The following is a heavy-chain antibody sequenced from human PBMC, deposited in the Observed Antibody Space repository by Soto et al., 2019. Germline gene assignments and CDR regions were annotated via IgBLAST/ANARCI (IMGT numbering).Heavy chain of an antibody. CDR2: IWYDGSNK. Sequence: GGFLRLSCAASGCTFSNYGVHWVCQAQGKGLEWVAVIWYDGSNKYYADSVKGRFTISRDKSKNTLYLQMNSLRAEDTAVYYCARGFDYYDSSAYSRDAFDIWGPGTMVTVSS. CDR1: GCTFSNYG. CDR3: ARGFDYYDSSAYSRDAFDI. D-gene: IGHD3-22*01. J-gene: IGHJ3*02. V-gene: IGHV3-33*01.